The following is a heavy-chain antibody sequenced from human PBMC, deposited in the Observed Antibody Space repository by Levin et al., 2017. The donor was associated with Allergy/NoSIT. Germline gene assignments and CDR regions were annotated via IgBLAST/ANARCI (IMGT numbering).Heavy chain of an antibody. Sequence: GESLKISCAASGFTFSSYAMSWVRQAPGKGLEWVSAISGSGGSTYYADSVKGRFTISRDNSKNTLYLQMNSLRAEDTAVYYCAKKLTGTTALLGYYFDYWGQGTLVTVSS. V-gene: IGHV3-23*01. J-gene: IGHJ4*02. CDR1: GFTFSSYA. CDR3: AKKLTGTTALLGYYFDY. CDR2: ISGSGGST. D-gene: IGHD1-20*01.